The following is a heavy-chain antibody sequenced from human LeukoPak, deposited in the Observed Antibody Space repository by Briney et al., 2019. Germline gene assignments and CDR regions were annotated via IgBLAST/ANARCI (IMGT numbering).Heavy chain of an antibody. CDR2: INPKTGGT. CDR3: ARAPARLYCSGGSCYSWGYYYYYIDV. D-gene: IGHD2-15*01. Sequence: ASVKVSCKPSGYTFTDYYMHWVRQAPGQGLEWMGCINPKTGGTNYAQNFQGRVTMTRDTSISTAYMEMSRLRSVNTAVYYCARAPARLYCSGGSCYSWGYYYYYIDVWGKGTTVTVSS. J-gene: IGHJ6*03. CDR1: GYTFTDYY. V-gene: IGHV1-2*02.